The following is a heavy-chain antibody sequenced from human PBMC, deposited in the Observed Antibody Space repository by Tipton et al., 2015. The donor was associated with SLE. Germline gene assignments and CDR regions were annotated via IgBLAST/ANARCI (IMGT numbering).Heavy chain of an antibody. D-gene: IGHD1-1*01. Sequence: TLSLTCTVSGGSMSSHYWSWIRQPPGKGLEWIGYIYYNGRTNYNPSLKSRVTISASTSKEEFSLKLNSMTAADSALYYCARSQLGGYFYSLDVWGQGTTVSVSS. V-gene: IGHV4-59*11. CDR2: IYYNGRT. CDR1: GGSMSSHY. CDR3: ARSQLGGYFYSLDV. J-gene: IGHJ6*02.